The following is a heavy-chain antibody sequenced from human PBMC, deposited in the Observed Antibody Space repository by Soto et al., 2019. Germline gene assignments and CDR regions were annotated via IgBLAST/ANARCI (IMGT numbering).Heavy chain of an antibody. D-gene: IGHD3-3*01. CDR2: INHSGST. CDR1: GGSFSGYY. V-gene: IGHV4-34*01. CDR3: ARRYDFWSGYYAGRREHIDY. Sequence: SETLSLTCAVYGGSFSGYYWSWIRQPPGKGLEWIGEINHSGSTNYNPSLKSRVTISVDTSKNQFSLKLSSVTAADTAVYYCARRYDFWSGYYAGRREHIDYWGQGTLVTVSS. J-gene: IGHJ4*02.